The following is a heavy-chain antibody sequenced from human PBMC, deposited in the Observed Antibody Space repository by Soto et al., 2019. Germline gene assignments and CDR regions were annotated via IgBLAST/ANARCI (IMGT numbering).Heavy chain of an antibody. CDR1: GFTFSSYA. CDR2: ISGNSGST. J-gene: IGHJ3*02. CDR3: AKDSRLSSGFYYMEAFDI. V-gene: IGHV3-23*01. D-gene: IGHD3-22*01. Sequence: EVQLLESGGGLVQPGGSLRLSCAASGFTFSSYAMSWVRQAPGKGLEWVSSISGNSGSTYYADSVKGRFTISRENYRNTLNLEMNSLRAEDTAIYYCAKDSRLSSGFYYMEAFDIWGQGTMVTVSS.